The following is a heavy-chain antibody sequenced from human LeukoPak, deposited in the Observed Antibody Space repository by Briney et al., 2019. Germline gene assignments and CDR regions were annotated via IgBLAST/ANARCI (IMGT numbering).Heavy chain of an antibody. J-gene: IGHJ6*02. V-gene: IGHV3-30-3*01. CDR1: GFTFSSYA. CDR3: ARGVVPAATYYYYGMDV. CDR2: ISYDGSNK. D-gene: IGHD2-2*01. Sequence: PGRSLGLSCAASGFTFSSYAMHWVRQAPGKGLEWVAVISYDGSNKYYADSVRGRFTISRDNSKNTLYLQMNSLRAEDTAVYYCARGVVPAATYYYYGMDVWGQGTTVTVSS.